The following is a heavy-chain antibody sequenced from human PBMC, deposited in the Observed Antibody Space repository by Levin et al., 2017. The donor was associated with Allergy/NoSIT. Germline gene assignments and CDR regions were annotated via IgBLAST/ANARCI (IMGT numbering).Heavy chain of an antibody. D-gene: IGHD4-17*01. Sequence: SSETLSLTCTVSGGSISSGGYYWSWIRQHPGTGLEWIGYIYYSGSTYYNPSLKSRVTISVDTSKNQFSLKLSSVTAADTAVYYCARTSQGRGDYAGQVRYDSYMDVWGKGTTVTVSS. V-gene: IGHV4-31*03. CDR3: ARTSQGRGDYAGQVRYDSYMDV. CDR1: GGSISSGGYY. CDR2: IYYSGST. J-gene: IGHJ6*03.